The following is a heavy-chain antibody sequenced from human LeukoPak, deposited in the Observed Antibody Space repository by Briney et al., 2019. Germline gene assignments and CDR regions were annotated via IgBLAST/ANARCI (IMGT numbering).Heavy chain of an antibody. CDR3: ARRRSGPSLSPATIPWYFDL. CDR1: GFTFSSYG. V-gene: IGHV3-30*04. CDR2: ISYDGSNK. J-gene: IGHJ2*01. Sequence: EPGRSLRLSCAASGFTFSSYGMHWVRQAPGKGLEWVAVISYDGSNKYYADSVKGRFTISRDNSKNTLYLQMNSLRAEDTAVYYCARRRSGPSLSPATIPWYFDLWGRGTLVTVSS. D-gene: IGHD5-24*01.